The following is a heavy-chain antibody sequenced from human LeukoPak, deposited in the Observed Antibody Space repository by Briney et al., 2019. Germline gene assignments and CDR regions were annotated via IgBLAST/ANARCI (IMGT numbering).Heavy chain of an antibody. J-gene: IGHJ5*02. CDR2: IYYSGST. CDR1: GGSISSSSYY. D-gene: IGHD2-15*01. V-gene: IGHV4-39*01. Sequence: SETLSLTCTVSGGSISSSSYYWGWIRQPPGKGLEWIGSIYYSGSTYYNPSLKSRVTISVDTSKNQFSLKLSSVTAADTAVYYCARQVVVAAGDWFDPWGQGTLVAVSS. CDR3: ARQVVVAAGDWFDP.